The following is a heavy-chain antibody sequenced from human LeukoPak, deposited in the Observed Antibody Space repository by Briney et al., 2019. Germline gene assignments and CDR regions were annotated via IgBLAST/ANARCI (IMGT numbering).Heavy chain of an antibody. Sequence: GRSLRLSCAASGFTFSSYAMSWVRQAPGKGLEWVSAISGSGGSTYYADSVKGRFTISRDNSKNTLYLQMNSLRAEDTAVYYCAKESFSHYYDSSGYFGYWGQGTLVTVSS. D-gene: IGHD3-22*01. J-gene: IGHJ4*02. CDR3: AKESFSHYYDSSGYFGY. V-gene: IGHV3-23*01. CDR1: GFTFSSYA. CDR2: ISGSGGST.